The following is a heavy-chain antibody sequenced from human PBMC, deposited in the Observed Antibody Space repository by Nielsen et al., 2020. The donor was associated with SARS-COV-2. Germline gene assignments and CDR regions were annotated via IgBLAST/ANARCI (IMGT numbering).Heavy chain of an antibody. CDR3: ARAAPGSSWYYYGMDV. CDR1: GYTFTSYA. D-gene: IGHD6-13*01. Sequence: ASVNVSCKASGYTFTSYAMNWVRQAPGQGLEWMGWINTNTGNPTYAQGFTGRFVFSLDTSVSTAYLQISSLKAEDTAVYYCARAAPGSSWYYYGMDVWGQGTTVTVSS. J-gene: IGHJ6*02. CDR2: INTNTGNP. V-gene: IGHV7-4-1*02.